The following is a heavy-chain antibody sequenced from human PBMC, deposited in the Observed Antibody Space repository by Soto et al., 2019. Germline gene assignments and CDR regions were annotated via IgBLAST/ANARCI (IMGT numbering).Heavy chain of an antibody. CDR2: IAVNSGNT. CDR3: ARATTATTYGGY. D-gene: IGHD4-17*01. J-gene: IGHJ4*02. V-gene: IGHV1-18*01. CDR1: GYTFTNYG. Sequence: QVHLVQSGAEVKNPGASVKVSCKASGYTFTNYGISWVRQAPGQGLEWMGWIAVNSGNTYSAQKVQGRLTMTTDTSTSTAYMELRSRDSDDTAVYSCARATTATTYGGYWGQGTLVTVSS.